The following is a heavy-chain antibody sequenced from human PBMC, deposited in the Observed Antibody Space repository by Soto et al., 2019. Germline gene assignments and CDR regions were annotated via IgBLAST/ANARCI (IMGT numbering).Heavy chain of an antibody. CDR1: GGSISSYY. CDR2: IYYSGST. D-gene: IGHD2-21*02. J-gene: IGHJ3*02. Sequence: PSETLSLTCTVSGGSISSYYWSWIRQPPGKGLEWIGYIYYSGSTNYNPSLKSRVTISVDTSKNQFSLKLSSVTAADAAVYYCARSHGGNFAAFDIWGQGTMVTVSS. V-gene: IGHV4-59*01. CDR3: ARSHGGNFAAFDI.